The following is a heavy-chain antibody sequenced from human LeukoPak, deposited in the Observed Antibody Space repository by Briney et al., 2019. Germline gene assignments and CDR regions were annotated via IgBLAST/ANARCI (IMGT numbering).Heavy chain of an antibody. CDR1: GGSISSYY. D-gene: IGHD6-13*01. V-gene: IGHV4-4*07. J-gene: IGHJ4*02. Sequence: SETLSLTCTDSGGSISSYYWSWIRQPPGKGLEWIGRIHTSGSTNYNPSLKSRVTMSLDTSKNQFYLKLNSVTAADTAMYYCARLAAHTYYFDYWGQGTLVTVSS. CDR3: ARLAAHTYYFDY. CDR2: IHTSGST.